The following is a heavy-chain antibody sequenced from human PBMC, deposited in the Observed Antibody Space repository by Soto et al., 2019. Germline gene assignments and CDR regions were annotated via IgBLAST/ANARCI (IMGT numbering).Heavy chain of an antibody. CDR3: AKRVEYSSSTHYFDY. Sequence: ESGGGLVQAGGSLRLACAASGFTFSRYAMSWVRQAPGKGLEWVSAISDSGGSTYYADSVKGRFTISRDNSKNTLYLQMNSLRAEDTAVYYCAKRVEYSSSTHYFDYWGQGTLVTVSS. D-gene: IGHD6-6*01. J-gene: IGHJ4*02. V-gene: IGHV3-23*01. CDR1: GFTFSRYA. CDR2: ISDSGGST.